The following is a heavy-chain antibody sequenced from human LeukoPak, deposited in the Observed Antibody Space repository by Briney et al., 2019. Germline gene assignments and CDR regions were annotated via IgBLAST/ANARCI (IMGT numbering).Heavy chain of an antibody. Sequence: SETLSLTCTVSGGSISSYYWSWIRQPPGKGLEWIGYIYYSGSTNYNPSLKSRVTISVDTSKNQFSLKLSSVTAADTAVYHCARGEYCSSTSCYRDAFDIWGQGTMVTVSS. CDR2: IYYSGST. V-gene: IGHV4-59*08. D-gene: IGHD2-2*01. CDR3: ARGEYCSSTSCYRDAFDI. J-gene: IGHJ3*02. CDR1: GGSISSYY.